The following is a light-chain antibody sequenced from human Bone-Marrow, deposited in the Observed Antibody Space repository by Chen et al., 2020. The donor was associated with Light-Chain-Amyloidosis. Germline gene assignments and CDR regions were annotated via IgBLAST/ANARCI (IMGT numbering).Light chain of an antibody. CDR3: QVWDRSSDRPV. CDR2: DDS. Sequence: SYVLTQPSSVSVAPGQTATIAFGGNNIGSTSVHWYQQTPGQAPRLIVYDDSDRPSGIPERLSGSNSENPATLTISRVEAGDEADYYCQVWDRSSDRPVFGGGTKLTVL. J-gene: IGLJ3*02. V-gene: IGLV3-21*02. CDR1: NIGSTS.